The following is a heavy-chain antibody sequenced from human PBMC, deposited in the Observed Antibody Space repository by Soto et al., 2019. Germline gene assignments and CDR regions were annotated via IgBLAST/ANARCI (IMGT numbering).Heavy chain of an antibody. J-gene: IGHJ6*03. CDR3: ARLSSGYCSSTSCYGYYYYYYMDV. Sequence: SETLSLTCAVYGVSFSGYYWSWIRQPPGKGLEWIGEINHSGSTNYNPSLKSRVTISVDTSKNQFSLKLSSVTAADTAVYYCARLSSGYCSSTSCYGYYYYYYMDVWGKGTTVTVSS. V-gene: IGHV4-34*01. D-gene: IGHD2-2*01. CDR1: GVSFSGYY. CDR2: INHSGST.